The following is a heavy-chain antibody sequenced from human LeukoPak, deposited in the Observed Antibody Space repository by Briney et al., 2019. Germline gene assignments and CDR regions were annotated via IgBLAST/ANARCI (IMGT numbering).Heavy chain of an antibody. CDR2: NYYSGST. J-gene: IGHJ3*02. V-gene: IGHV4-31*03. Sequence: SETLSLTCIVSGGSVSSDDYYWSWFRQHPGEGLEWIGYNYYSGSTYYNPSLKSRATISLDTSKNQFSLKLTSVTAADSAVYYCARRTGSFYGFDIWGQETRVTVSS. D-gene: IGHD1-26*01. CDR3: ARRTGSFYGFDI. CDR1: GGSVSSDDYY.